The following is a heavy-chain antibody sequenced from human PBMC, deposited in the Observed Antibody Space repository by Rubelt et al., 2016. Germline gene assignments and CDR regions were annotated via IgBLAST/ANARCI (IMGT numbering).Heavy chain of an antibody. J-gene: IGHJ6*02. CDR1: GGSFSGYY. V-gene: IGHV4-34*01. Sequence: QVQLQQWGAGLLKPSETLSLTCAVYGGSFSGYYWSWIRQPPGKGLEWIGEINHSGSTNYNPSRKSQVTISGEPSKNQFSLKLSSVTAADTAVYYCARGRMGFHYYYYGMDVWGQGTTVTVSS. CDR3: ARGRMGFHYYYYGMDV. D-gene: IGHD1-26*01. CDR2: INHSGST.